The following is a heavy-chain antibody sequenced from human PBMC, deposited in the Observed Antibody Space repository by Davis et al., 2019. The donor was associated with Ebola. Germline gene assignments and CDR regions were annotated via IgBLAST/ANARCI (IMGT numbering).Heavy chain of an antibody. Sequence: MPSETLSLTCTVSGGSISSSSYYWGWIRQPPGKGLEWIGSIYYSGSTYYNPSLKSRVTISVDTSKNQFSLKLSSVTAADTAVYYCARSSWYVCDYWGQGTLVTVSS. CDR3: ARSSWYVCDY. CDR2: IYYSGST. J-gene: IGHJ4*02. CDR1: GGSISSSSYY. V-gene: IGHV4-39*01. D-gene: IGHD6-13*01.